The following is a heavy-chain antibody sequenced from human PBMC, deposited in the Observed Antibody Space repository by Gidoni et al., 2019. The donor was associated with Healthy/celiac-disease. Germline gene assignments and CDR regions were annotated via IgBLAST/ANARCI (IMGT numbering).Heavy chain of an antibody. CDR2: IYYSGTA. D-gene: IGHD6-19*01. J-gene: IGHJ4*02. Sequence: QVQLQESGPGLVKPSETLSLTCTVSGGSISSYYWSWIRQHPGKGLEWIGYIYYSGTANDNPALKSPVTISVDTSKNQFPLKLGSVTASDTAVYYCSRHSSCWLIDYWGQGTLVTVSS. CDR3: SRHSSCWLIDY. V-gene: IGHV4-59*01. CDR1: GGSISSYY.